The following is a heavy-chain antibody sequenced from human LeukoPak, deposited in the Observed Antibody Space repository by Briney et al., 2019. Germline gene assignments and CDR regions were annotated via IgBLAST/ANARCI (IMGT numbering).Heavy chain of an antibody. J-gene: IGHJ6*03. Sequence: GGSLRLSCAASGFTFSSYNMNWVRQAPGKGLEWVSSTTSSSSYIYYADSVKGRFTISRDNAKKSLSLQMNSLRAEDTAVYYCARDGDTVLTRGYYYYMDVWGKGTTLTVSS. CDR2: TTSSSSYI. CDR3: ARDGDTVLTRGYYYYMDV. CDR1: GFTFSSYN. V-gene: IGHV3-21*01. D-gene: IGHD4-23*01.